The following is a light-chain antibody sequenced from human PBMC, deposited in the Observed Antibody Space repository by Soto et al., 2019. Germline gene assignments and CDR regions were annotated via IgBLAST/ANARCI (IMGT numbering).Light chain of an antibody. CDR2: GAS. Sequence: EIVMTQSQATLSVSPGERATLSCRASQSVSSNLAWYQQKPGQAPRLLIYGASTRATGIPARFSGSGSGTEVTLTISSLQSEEFAVYYCQQYNNWPPYTFGQGTKLEIK. J-gene: IGKJ2*01. CDR3: QQYNNWPPYT. V-gene: IGKV3-15*01. CDR1: QSVSSN.